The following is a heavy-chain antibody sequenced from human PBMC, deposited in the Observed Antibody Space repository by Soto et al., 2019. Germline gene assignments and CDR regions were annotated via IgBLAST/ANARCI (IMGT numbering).Heavy chain of an antibody. D-gene: IGHD3-9*01. J-gene: IGHJ4*02. CDR1: GFSLSTSGVG. V-gene: IGHV2-5*02. Sequence: QITLKESGPTLVKPTQTLTLTCTFSGFSLSTSGVGVAWIRQPPGKALEWLALIYWDDDKRYSPSLKSRLTITKNTSKNQVVLTMTNMDPGDTATYYCAHSRKSNYDILTGYNYWGQGTLVTVSS. CDR3: AHSRKSNYDILTGYNY. CDR2: IYWDDDK.